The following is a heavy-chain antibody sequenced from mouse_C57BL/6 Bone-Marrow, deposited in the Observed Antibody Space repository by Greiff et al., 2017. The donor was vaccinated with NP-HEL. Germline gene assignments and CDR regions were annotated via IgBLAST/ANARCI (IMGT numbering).Heavy chain of an antibody. Sequence: EVKLVESGGGLVKPGGSLKLSCAASGFTFSDYVMHWVRQAPEKGLEWVAYISSGSSTIYYADTVKGRFTISRDNAKNTLFLQMTSLRSEDTAMYYCAREGELGPFAYWGQGTLVTVSA. D-gene: IGHD4-1*01. CDR3: AREGELGPFAY. J-gene: IGHJ3*01. V-gene: IGHV5-17*01. CDR2: ISSGSSTI. CDR1: GFTFSDYV.